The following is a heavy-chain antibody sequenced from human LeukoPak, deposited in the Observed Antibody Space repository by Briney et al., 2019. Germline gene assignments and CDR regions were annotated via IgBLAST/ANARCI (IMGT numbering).Heavy chain of an antibody. V-gene: IGHV4-61*05. J-gene: IGHJ4*02. CDR2: IYYSGST. D-gene: IGHD6-19*01. CDR1: GGSISSSSYY. Sequence: PSETLSLTCTVSGGSISSSSYYWGWIRQPPGKGLEWIGYIYYSGSTNYNPSLKSRLTISIDTSKNQFSLKLSSVTAADTAVYYRARHSGAGTGFVYWGQGTLVTVSS. CDR3: ARHSGAGTGFVY.